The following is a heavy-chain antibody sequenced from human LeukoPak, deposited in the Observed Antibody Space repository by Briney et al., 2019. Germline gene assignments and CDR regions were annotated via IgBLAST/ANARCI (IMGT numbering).Heavy chain of an antibody. CDR2: INPNSGGT. CDR3: ARAYYSGWYGDWFDP. CDR1: GYTFT. V-gene: IGHV1-2*02. Sequence: GASVKVSCKASGYTFTMNWVRQAPGQGLEWMGWINPNSGGTNYAQKFQGRVTMTRDTSISTAYMELSRLRSDDTAVYYCARAYYSGWYGDWFDPWGQGTLVTVSS. J-gene: IGHJ5*02. D-gene: IGHD6-19*01.